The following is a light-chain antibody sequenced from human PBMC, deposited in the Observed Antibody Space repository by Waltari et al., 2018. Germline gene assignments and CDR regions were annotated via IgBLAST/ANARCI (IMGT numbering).Light chain of an antibody. Sequence: EIVMTQSPATLSVSPGERATLSCRASQSVSSNLAWYQQQPGQAPRLLIYGASTRATGIPARFSGSGSGTEFTLTISSLQSEDFAVYFCQQYYNWPRGFGQGTKVEIE. CDR2: GAS. J-gene: IGKJ1*01. CDR1: QSVSSN. CDR3: QQYYNWPRG. V-gene: IGKV3-15*01.